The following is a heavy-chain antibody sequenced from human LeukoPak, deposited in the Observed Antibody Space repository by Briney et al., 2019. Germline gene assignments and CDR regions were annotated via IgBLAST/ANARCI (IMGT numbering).Heavy chain of an antibody. J-gene: IGHJ5*02. CDR3: ARRDIDSRSKHYNWFDP. CDR1: GYSFTSYW. D-gene: IGHD3-10*01. CDR2: IYPGDSDT. Sequence: GESLKISCKGSGYSFTSYWIGWVRQMPGKGLEWMGIIYPGDSDTRYSPSFQGQVTTSADKSISTAYLQWSSLKASDTAMYYCARRDIDSRSKHYNWFDPWGQGTLVTVSS. V-gene: IGHV5-51*01.